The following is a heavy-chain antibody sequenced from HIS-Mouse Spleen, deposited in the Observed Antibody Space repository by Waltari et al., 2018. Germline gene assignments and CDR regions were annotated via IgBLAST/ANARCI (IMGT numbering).Heavy chain of an antibody. J-gene: IGHJ4*02. CDR1: GFTFSSYA. CDR3: AKDPNIVGATKDY. D-gene: IGHD1-26*01. V-gene: IGHV3-23*01. CDR2: ISGSGGST. Sequence: EVQLLESGGGLVQPGGSLRLSCAASGFTFSSYAMSWVRQAPGKGLEWVSAISGSGGSTYDEDSVKVRFTIARDNSKNRLYLQMNSLRAEDTAVYYCAKDPNIVGATKDYWGQGTLVTVSS.